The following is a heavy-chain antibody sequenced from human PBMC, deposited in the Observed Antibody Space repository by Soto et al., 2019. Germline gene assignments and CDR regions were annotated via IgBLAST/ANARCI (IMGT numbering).Heavy chain of an antibody. CDR3: ARDLDGGRYFDL. D-gene: IGHD3-10*01. CDR1: GFTLSSYE. Sequence: GGSLRLSCAASGFTLSSYEMNWVRQAPGKGLEWVSYISSSGSTIYYADSVKGRFTISRDNAKNSLYLQMNSLRAEDTAVYYCARDLDGGRYFDLWGRGTLVTVSS. CDR2: ISSSGSTI. V-gene: IGHV3-48*03. J-gene: IGHJ2*01.